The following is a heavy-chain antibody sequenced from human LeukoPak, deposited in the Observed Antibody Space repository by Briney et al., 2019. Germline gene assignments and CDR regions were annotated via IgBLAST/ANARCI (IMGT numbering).Heavy chain of an antibody. CDR3: AKVQYVYYGSGSYCMDV. CDR1: GFTFSSYA. CDR2: ISGSGGST. V-gene: IGHV3-23*01. Sequence: GGSLRLSCAASGFTFSSYAMSWVRQAPGKGLEWVSAISGSGGSTYYADSVKGRFTISRDNSKNTLYLQMNSLRAEDTAVYYCAKVQYVYYGSGSYCMDVWGQGTTVTVSS. D-gene: IGHD3-10*01. J-gene: IGHJ6*02.